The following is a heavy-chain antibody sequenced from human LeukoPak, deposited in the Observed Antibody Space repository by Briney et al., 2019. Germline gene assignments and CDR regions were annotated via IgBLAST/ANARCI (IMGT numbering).Heavy chain of an antibody. CDR2: INHSGST. CDR1: GGSFSRYY. J-gene: IGHJ4*02. Sequence: SETLSLTCAVYGGSFSRYYWSWIRQPPGKWLEWIGEINHSGSTNYNPSLKSRVTISVDTSKNQFSLKLSSVTAADTAVYYCARSSGWPDYWGQGTLVTVSS. CDR3: ARSSGWPDY. D-gene: IGHD3-22*01. V-gene: IGHV4-34*01.